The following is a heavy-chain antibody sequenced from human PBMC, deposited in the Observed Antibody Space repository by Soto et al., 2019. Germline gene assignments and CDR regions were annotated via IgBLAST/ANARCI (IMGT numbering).Heavy chain of an antibody. J-gene: IGHJ6*02. CDR3: AADLDYYDSSGYPRSYYYGMDV. D-gene: IGHD3-22*01. CDR2: IVVGSGNT. V-gene: IGHV1-58*01. Sequence: PVKGSCKASGFTFNSSAVEWVRQARGQRLEWIRWIVVGSGNTNYAQKFQERVTSTRDMSTSTAYMELSSLRSEDTAVYYCAADLDYYDSSGYPRSYYYGMDVWGQGTTVTVSS. CDR1: GFTFNSSA.